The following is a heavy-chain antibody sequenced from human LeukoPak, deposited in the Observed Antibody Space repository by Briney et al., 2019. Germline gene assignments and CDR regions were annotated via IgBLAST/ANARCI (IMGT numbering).Heavy chain of an antibody. CDR2: IKQDGSEK. CDR1: GFTFSTYW. CDR3: AREVSPYYDFWSGYWVDY. J-gene: IGHJ4*02. V-gene: IGHV3-7*01. D-gene: IGHD3-3*01. Sequence: SGGSLRLSCAASGFTFSTYWMNWVRQAPGKGLEWVANIKQDGSEKYYADSVKGRFTISRDNAKNSLYLQMNSLRAEDTAVYYCAREVSPYYDFWSGYWVDYWGQGTLVTVSS.